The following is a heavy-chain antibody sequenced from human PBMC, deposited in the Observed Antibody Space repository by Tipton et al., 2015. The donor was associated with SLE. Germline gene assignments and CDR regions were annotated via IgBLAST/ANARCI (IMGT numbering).Heavy chain of an antibody. J-gene: IGHJ3*02. CDR3: TRDGDYYGSGSYYPYAFDI. CDR2: IRSKAYGGTT. D-gene: IGHD3-10*01. V-gene: IGHV3-49*04. Sequence: PLRLSCTASGFTFGDYAMSWVRQAPGKGLEWVGFIRSKAYGGTTEYAASVKGRFTISRDDSKSIAYLQMNSLKTEDTAVYYCTRDGDYYGSGSYYPYAFDIWGQGTMVTVSS. CDR1: GFTFGDYA.